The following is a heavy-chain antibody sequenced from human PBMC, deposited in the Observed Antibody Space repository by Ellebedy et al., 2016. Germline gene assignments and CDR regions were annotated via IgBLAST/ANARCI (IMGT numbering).Heavy chain of an antibody. D-gene: IGHD2-8*01. J-gene: IGHJ6*03. Sequence: GESLKISXKGSGYSFTSYWIGWVRQMPGKGLEWMGIIYPGDSDTRYSPSFQGQVTISADKSISTAYLQWSSLRASDTAMYYCARSPRDCANGVCGPYYFYMDVWGKGTTVTVSS. V-gene: IGHV5-51*01. CDR1: GYSFTSYW. CDR3: ARSPRDCANGVCGPYYFYMDV. CDR2: IYPGDSDT.